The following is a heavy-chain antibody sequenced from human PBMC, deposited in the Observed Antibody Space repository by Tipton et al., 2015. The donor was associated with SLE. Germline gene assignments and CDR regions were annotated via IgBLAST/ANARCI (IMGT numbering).Heavy chain of an antibody. CDR2: IYYSGST. Sequence: LRLSCTVSGGSISSSSYCWGWIRQPPGKGLEWIGSIYYSGSTYYNPSLKSRVTISVDTSKNQFSLKLSSVTAADTAVYYCARGPAVTTYYYYYYYMDVWGKGTTVTVSS. D-gene: IGHD2/OR15-2a*01. CDR1: GGSISSSSYC. V-gene: IGHV4-39*07. CDR3: ARGPAVTTYYYYYYYMDV. J-gene: IGHJ6*03.